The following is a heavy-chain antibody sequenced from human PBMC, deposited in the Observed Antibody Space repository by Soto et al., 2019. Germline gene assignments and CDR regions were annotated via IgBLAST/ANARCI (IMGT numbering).Heavy chain of an antibody. CDR3: ARDRFAGYSSS. CDR2: ISSSGSTI. D-gene: IGHD6-13*01. Sequence: PGGSLRLSCAASGFTFSSYEMNWVRQAPGKGLEWVSYISSSGSTIYYADSVKGRFTISRDNAKNSLYLQMNSLRAEDTAVYYCARDRFAGYSSSWGQGTLVTVSS. CDR1: GFTFSSYE. J-gene: IGHJ4*02. V-gene: IGHV3-48*03.